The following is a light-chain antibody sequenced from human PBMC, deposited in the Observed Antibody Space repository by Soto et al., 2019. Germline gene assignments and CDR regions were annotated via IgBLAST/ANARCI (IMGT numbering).Light chain of an antibody. CDR1: SSDVGAYNY. V-gene: IGLV2-14*01. CDR2: DVS. CDR3: YSDTSRSTYV. J-gene: IGLJ1*01. Sequence: QSALTQPASVSGSPGQSITISCTGTSSDVGAYNYVSWYQQHPAKVHKLMIYDVSNRPSGVSDRFSGSKSGNTASLTISGLQAEDEADYYGYSDTSRSTYVFGTGTKLTVL.